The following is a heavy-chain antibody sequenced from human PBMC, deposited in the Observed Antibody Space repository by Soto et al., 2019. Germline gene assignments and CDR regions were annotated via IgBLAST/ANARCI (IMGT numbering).Heavy chain of an antibody. D-gene: IGHD2-8*01. V-gene: IGHV3-7*01. J-gene: IGHJ4*02. CDR2: IKQDGSEQ. CDR1: GFKFRNYW. CDR3: VTDHEWGFDY. Sequence: EVQLVESGGGSVQRGESLRLSCAASGFKFRNYWMSWVRQAPGKGLEWVANIKQDGSEQSYVDSVRGRFTISRDNAKDSLYLQLNSLRAEDTAVYYCVTDHEWGFDYWGQGTLVTVSS.